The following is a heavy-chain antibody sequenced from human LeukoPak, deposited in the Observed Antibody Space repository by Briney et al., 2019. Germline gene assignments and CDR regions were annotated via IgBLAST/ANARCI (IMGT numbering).Heavy chain of an antibody. D-gene: IGHD3-16*01. Sequence: PSETLSLTCTVSGGSISSGTHYYNWIRQHPGKGLEWIGYIYYTGVTPYNPSLKSRVTMSVDTSMNQVSLKLSSLTAADTAVYYCAASSGVTLGRFWGQGTLVTVSS. CDR3: AASSGVTLGRF. V-gene: IGHV4-31*03. CDR1: GGSISSGTHY. J-gene: IGHJ4*02. CDR2: IYYTGVT.